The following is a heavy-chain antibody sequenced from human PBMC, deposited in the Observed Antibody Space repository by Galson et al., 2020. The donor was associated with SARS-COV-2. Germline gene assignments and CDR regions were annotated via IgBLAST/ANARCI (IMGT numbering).Heavy chain of an antibody. V-gene: IGHV2-5*01. CDR1: GFSLTTTGEG. Sequence: SGPTLVKPTQTLTLTCTFSGFSLTTTGEGVGWIRQPPGKALEWLVAIYWNDDKRYNPSLTSRLTITKDTSKNQVVLTITNMDPVDTATYFCAHTLRGFTSGWYYFDYWGLGTLVTVSS. J-gene: IGHJ4*02. CDR2: IYWNDDK. D-gene: IGHD2-2*01. CDR3: AHTLRGFTSGWYYFDY.